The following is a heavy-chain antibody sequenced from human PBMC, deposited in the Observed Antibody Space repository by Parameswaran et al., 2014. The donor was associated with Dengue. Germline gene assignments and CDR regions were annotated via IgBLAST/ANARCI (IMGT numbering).Heavy chain of an antibody. Sequence: RWIRQPPGKGLEWVANIKQDGSEKYYVDSVKGRFTISRDSAKNSLYLQMNSLRAEDTAVYYCARESGDSLFDYWGQGTLGTVSS. J-gene: IGHJ4*02. CDR2: IKQDGSEK. CDR3: ARESGDSLFDY. D-gene: IGHD2-21*02. V-gene: IGHV3-7*01.